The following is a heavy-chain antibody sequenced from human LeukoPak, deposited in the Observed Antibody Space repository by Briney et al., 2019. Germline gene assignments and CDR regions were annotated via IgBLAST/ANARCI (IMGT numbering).Heavy chain of an antibody. CDR3: ARGYGGLRSWFDP. CDR1: GFTFSSYS. CDR2: ISSSSSYI. V-gene: IGHV3-21*01. Sequence: PGGSLRLSCAASGFTFSSYSMNWVRQAPGKGLEWVSSISSSSSYIYYADSVKGRFTISRDNAKNSLYLQMNSLRAEDTAVYYCARGYGGLRSWFDPWGQGTLVTVSS. J-gene: IGHJ5*02. D-gene: IGHD4-23*01.